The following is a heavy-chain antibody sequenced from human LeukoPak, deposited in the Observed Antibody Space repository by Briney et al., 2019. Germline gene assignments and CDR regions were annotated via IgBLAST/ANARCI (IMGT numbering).Heavy chain of an antibody. CDR3: ARYRHLGY. CDR1: GFTFSGYW. J-gene: IGHJ4*02. V-gene: IGHV3-7*01. CDR2: INQNGGEK. Sequence: PGGSLRLSCADSGFTFSGYWMNWVRQAPGKGLEWVANINQNGGEKYYVDSVKGRFTISRDNGKNSLYLQMNSLRAEDTAMCYCARYRHLGYWGQGTLVTVSS.